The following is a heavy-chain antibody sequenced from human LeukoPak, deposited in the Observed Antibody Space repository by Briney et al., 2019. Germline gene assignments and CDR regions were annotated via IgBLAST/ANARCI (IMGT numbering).Heavy chain of an antibody. J-gene: IGHJ4*02. Sequence: ASVKVSCKXSGGTFSSYAISWVRQAPGQGLEWMGRIIPTFGTANYAQKFQGRVTITTDESTSTAYMELSSLRSEDTAVYYCARDLAPRNYGGNSPFDYWGQGTLVTVSS. CDR1: GGTFSSYA. CDR3: ARDLAPRNYGGNSPFDY. D-gene: IGHD4-23*01. V-gene: IGHV1-69*05. CDR2: IIPTFGTA.